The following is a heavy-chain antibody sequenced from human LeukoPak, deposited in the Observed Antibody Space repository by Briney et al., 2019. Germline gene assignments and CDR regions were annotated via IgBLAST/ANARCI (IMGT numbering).Heavy chain of an antibody. J-gene: IGHJ5*02. V-gene: IGHV3-23*01. CDR1: GFTFDSYA. D-gene: IGHD6-19*01. CDR2: ISGSGGST. CDR3: AKDSLEWLVRASTGP. Sequence: PGGSLRLSCAASGFTFDSYAMSWVRQAPGKGLEWVSAISGSGGSTYYADSVKGRFTISRDNSKNTLYLQMNSLRAEDTAVYYCAKDSLEWLVRASTGPWGQGTLVTVSS.